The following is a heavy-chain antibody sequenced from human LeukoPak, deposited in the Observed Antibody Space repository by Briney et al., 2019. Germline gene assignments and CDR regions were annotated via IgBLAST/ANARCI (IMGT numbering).Heavy chain of an antibody. V-gene: IGHV3-11*01. CDR3: ARDLRGTFNWFDP. Sequence: GGSLRLSCAASGFTFSNSYMSWIRQAPGKGLEWISYISSSSGTIIHYADSVKGRFTISRDNARNSLFLQMTGLRAEDTAVYYCARDLRGTFNWFDPWGQGTLVIVSS. CDR2: ISSSSGTII. J-gene: IGHJ5*02. D-gene: IGHD2-15*01. CDR1: GFTFSNSY.